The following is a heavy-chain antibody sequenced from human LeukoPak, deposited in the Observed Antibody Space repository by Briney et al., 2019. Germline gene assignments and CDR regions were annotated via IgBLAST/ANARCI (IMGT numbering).Heavy chain of an antibody. V-gene: IGHV1-8*03. Sequence: ASVKVSCKASGYTFSNYDINWVRQAPGQGLEWLGWMNPKSGNTGYAQKLQGRVSITRNSSISTAYMELSSLRSEDTAVYYCAREIVGTPWVDYWGQGTLVTVSS. J-gene: IGHJ4*02. D-gene: IGHD1-26*01. CDR3: AREIVGTPWVDY. CDR1: GYTFSNYD. CDR2: MNPKSGNT.